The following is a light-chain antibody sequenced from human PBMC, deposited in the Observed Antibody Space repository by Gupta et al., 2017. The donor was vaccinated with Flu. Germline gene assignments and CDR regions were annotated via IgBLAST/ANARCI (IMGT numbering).Light chain of an antibody. V-gene: IGKV2-30*01. CDR3: KSGTPPWT. CDR1: QSLVYKNGISY. Sequence: DVVMTQSPLSLPVTLGQPASISCRSSQSLVYKNGISYLYWFQQRPGQSPRRLIYEVSKRDCGVPDRFSGSGSGXDFTLNXSREEAEDVGFYYHKSGTPPWTFGXGTKVEI. J-gene: IGKJ2*02. CDR2: EVS.